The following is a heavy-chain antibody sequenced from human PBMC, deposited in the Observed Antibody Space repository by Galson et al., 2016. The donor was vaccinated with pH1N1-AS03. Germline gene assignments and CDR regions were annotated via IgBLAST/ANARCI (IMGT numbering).Heavy chain of an antibody. CDR3: ARGYCTGGSCYGQFDH. D-gene: IGHD2-15*01. J-gene: IGHJ4*02. Sequence: SLRLSCAASGFTFRNYNLNWVRQAPGKGLEWISYITGGSDTIFYADSVRGRFTISRDNAKKSVFLQMNSLRPDDTAVYYCARGYCTGGSCYGQFDHWGQGTLVTVSS. CDR2: ITGGSDTI. CDR1: GFTFRNYN. V-gene: IGHV3-48*01.